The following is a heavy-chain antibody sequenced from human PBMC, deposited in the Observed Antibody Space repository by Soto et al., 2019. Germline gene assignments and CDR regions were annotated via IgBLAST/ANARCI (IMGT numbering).Heavy chain of an antibody. Sequence: SVKVSCKASGGSFSSYTFSWVRQAPGQGLEWMGRIIPLLDIANYPQNFQGRVTITADKSTSTAYMELSSLRSEDTAVYYCARDIPPVDDWGQGTLVTVSS. V-gene: IGHV1-69*04. J-gene: IGHJ4*02. CDR1: GGSFSSYT. CDR3: ARDIPPVDD. CDR2: IIPLLDIA.